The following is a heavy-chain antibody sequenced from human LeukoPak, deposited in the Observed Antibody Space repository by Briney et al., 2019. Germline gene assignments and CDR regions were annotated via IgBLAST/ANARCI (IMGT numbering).Heavy chain of an antibody. D-gene: IGHD6-13*01. J-gene: IGHJ5*02. Sequence: GGSLRLSCAASGFTFRSHTMNWVRQAPGKGLEWVSSISSNAAYIYYADSLKGRFTISRDNAKDSLYLQMNSLRAEDTAVYYCAREAGRYSSNIDWFDPWGQGTLATVSS. CDR2: ISSNAAYI. CDR1: GFTFRSHT. V-gene: IGHV3-21*01. CDR3: AREAGRYSSNIDWFDP.